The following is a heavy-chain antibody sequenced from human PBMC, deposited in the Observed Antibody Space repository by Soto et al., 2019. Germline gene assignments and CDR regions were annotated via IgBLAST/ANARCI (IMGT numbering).Heavy chain of an antibody. CDR1: RFGIDGFS. J-gene: IGHJ4*02. Sequence: GTPVKARWEAARFGIDGFSLCSVQEGRGQGLEWMGWINPNSGGTKSAEKFQGRVTMTRDTSISTAYMELSRLTSDDTAVYYCASAAVTATAGLDFWGQGTQVTDSS. D-gene: IGHD2-21*02. CDR3: ASAAVTATAGLDF. CDR2: INPNSGGT. V-gene: IGHV1-2*02.